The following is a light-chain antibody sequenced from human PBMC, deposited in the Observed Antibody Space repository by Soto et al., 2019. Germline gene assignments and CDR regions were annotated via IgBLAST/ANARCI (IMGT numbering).Light chain of an antibody. CDR3: QQRSNWPPFT. CDR2: DAS. J-gene: IGKJ3*01. V-gene: IGKV3-11*01. Sequence: EIVLTQSPSTLSLSPGERATLSCRASQSVSSYLAWYQQKPGQAPSLLIYDASNRATGIPARFSGSGSGTEFNLTISSLEPEDFAVYHCQQRSNWPPFTFGPGTKVAIK. CDR1: QSVSSY.